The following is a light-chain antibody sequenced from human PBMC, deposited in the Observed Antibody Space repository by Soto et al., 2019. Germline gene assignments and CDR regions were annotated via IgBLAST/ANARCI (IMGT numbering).Light chain of an antibody. CDR1: QSLTNNY. Sequence: EILLTQSPCTLSLSPGERATLSCRASQSLTNNYFARYQQKPGRALSLLIDGAPTRATGIPDRLSGSGSGTDFTLTISRLEPEDVAVYYCQQYEDVVTFGQGTKVDIK. CDR2: GAP. V-gene: IGKV3-20*01. J-gene: IGKJ1*01. CDR3: QQYEDVVT.